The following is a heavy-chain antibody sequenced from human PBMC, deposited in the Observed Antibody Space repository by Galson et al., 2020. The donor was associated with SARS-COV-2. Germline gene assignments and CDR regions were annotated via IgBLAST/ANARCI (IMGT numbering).Heavy chain of an antibody. V-gene: IGHV4-34*01. Sequence: SETLSLTCAVYGGSFSAYYWSWIRQPPAKGLEWIGEINSSGSTNSNPTLKSRVTISVDTSTNQFSLTLNSVTAADTAVYSCARRGGTVTTQHFELWGRGTLVTVSS. D-gene: IGHD4-17*01. J-gene: IGHJ2*01. CDR3: ARRGGTVTTQHFEL. CDR1: GGSFSAYY. CDR2: INSSGST.